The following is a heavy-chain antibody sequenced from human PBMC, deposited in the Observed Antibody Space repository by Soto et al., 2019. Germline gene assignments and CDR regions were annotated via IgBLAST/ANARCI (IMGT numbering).Heavy chain of an antibody. D-gene: IGHD2-15*01. CDR1: GFTFSSYA. V-gene: IGHV3-23*01. Sequence: SLRLSCAASGFTFSSYAMSWVRQAPGKGLEWVSAISGSGGSTYYADSVKGRFTISRDNSKNTLYLEMSSLGAEDTAVYYCAKGGGSCCFDCWGQGTLVTVSS. CDR2: ISGSGGST. CDR3: AKGGGSCCFDC. J-gene: IGHJ4*02.